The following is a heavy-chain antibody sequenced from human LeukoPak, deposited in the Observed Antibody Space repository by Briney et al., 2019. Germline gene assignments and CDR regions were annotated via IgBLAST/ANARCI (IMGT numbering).Heavy chain of an antibody. Sequence: ASVKVSCKASGYTFTGYYIHWVRQAPGQGLEWMGWINPNSGGTNYAQKFQGRVTMTRDTSISTAYMELSRLRSDDTAVYYCARDGGSWVRGDFGYWGQGTLVTVSS. J-gene: IGHJ4*02. CDR2: INPNSGGT. CDR1: GYTFTGYY. V-gene: IGHV1-2*02. D-gene: IGHD3-10*01. CDR3: ARDGGSWVRGDFGY.